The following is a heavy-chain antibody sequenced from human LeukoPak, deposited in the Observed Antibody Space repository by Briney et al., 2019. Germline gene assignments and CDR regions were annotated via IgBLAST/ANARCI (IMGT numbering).Heavy chain of an antibody. CDR3: ARENIAVAGTNDY. V-gene: IGHV1-2*02. Sequence: ASVKVSCKASGYSFTGYYMHWVRQAPGQGLEWMGWINPNSGGTKYAQKFQGRVTMTRDTSISTAYMEPSRLRADDTAVYYCARENIAVAGTNDYWGQGTLVTVSS. D-gene: IGHD6-19*01. J-gene: IGHJ4*02. CDR1: GYSFTGYY. CDR2: INPNSGGT.